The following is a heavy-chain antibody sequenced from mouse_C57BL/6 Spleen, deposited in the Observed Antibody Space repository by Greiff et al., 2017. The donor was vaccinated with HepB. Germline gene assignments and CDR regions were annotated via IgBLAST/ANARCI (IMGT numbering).Heavy chain of an antibody. CDR3: ARSGGNYNYYAMDY. Sequence: LVESGPELVKPGASVKISCKASGYSFTDYNMNWVKQSNGKSLEWIGVINPNYGTTSYNQKFKGKATLTVDQSSSTAYLQLNSLTSEDSAVYYCARSGGNYNYYAMDYWGQGTSVTVSS. J-gene: IGHJ4*01. CDR2: INPNYGTT. CDR1: GYSFTDYN. V-gene: IGHV1-39*01. D-gene: IGHD2-1*01.